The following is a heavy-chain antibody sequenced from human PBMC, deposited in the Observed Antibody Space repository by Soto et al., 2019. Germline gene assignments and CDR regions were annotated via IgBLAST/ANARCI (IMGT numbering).Heavy chain of an antibody. CDR2: ISANNGNT. Sequence: QVQLVQSGAEVKKPGASVKVSCKASGYTFTSFGISWVRQAPGQGLEWMGWISANNGNTNYAQKLQGRVTVTTDTSTSTAYMEVRSLRSEDTAVYYCVRDLAGESTPSVPIPLFDYWGQGTLVTFSS. V-gene: IGHV1-18*01. CDR1: GYTFTSFG. J-gene: IGHJ4*02. D-gene: IGHD3-16*01. CDR3: VRDLAGESTPSVPIPLFDY.